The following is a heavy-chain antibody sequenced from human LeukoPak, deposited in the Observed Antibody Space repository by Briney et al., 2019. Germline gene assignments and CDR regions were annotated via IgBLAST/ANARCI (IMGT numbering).Heavy chain of an antibody. CDR2: ISSSSIYI. Sequence: KPGGSLRLSCAASGFTFNVYNMNRVRQAPGKGLEWVSSISSSSIYIYYADSVKGRFTISRDNANNSLYLQMNSLRAEDTAVYYCARDQRFGHFDYWGQGTLVTVSS. V-gene: IGHV3-21*01. D-gene: IGHD3-10*01. J-gene: IGHJ4*02. CDR1: GFTFNVYN. CDR3: ARDQRFGHFDY.